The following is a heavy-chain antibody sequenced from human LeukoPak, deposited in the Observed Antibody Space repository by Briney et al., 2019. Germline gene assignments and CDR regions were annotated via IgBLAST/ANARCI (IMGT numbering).Heavy chain of an antibody. D-gene: IGHD3-22*01. CDR2: ISYDGSNK. CDR3: AKAAYESGEIGY. V-gene: IGHV3-30*18. J-gene: IGHJ4*02. Sequence: PGRSLRLSCAASGFTFSSYGMHWVRQAPGKGLEWVAVISYDGSNKYYADSVKGRFTISRDNSKNTLYLQMNSLRAEDTAVYYCAKAAYESGEIGYWGQGTLVTVSS. CDR1: GFTFSSYG.